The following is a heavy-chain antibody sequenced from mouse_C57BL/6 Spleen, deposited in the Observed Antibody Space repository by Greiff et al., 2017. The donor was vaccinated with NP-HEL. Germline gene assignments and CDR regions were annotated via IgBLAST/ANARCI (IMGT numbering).Heavy chain of an antibody. CDR3: ARYSAQATLFGDY. V-gene: IGHV7-3*01. Sequence: EVKLQESGGGLVQPGGSLSLSCAASGFTFTDYYMSWVRQPPGKALEWLGFIRNKANGYTTEYSASVKGRFTISRDNSQSILYLQMNALRAEDSATYYCARYSAQATLFGDYWGQGTTLTVSS. CDR2: IRNKANGYTT. J-gene: IGHJ2*01. CDR1: GFTFTDYY. D-gene: IGHD3-2*02.